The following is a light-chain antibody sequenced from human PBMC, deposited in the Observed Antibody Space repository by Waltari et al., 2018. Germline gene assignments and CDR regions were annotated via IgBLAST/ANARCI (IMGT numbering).Light chain of an antibody. CDR3: QQYNLWPRT. J-gene: IGKJ1*01. V-gene: IGKV3-15*01. CDR2: DTS. CDR1: QSVGVT. Sequence: EIVMTQSPATLSVSPGETATLSCRASQSVGVTLAWYQQKPGQAPNHLIYDTSTRATGVPAKFSGSGSGTEFTLTISSLQSEDFAIYYCQQYNLWPRTFGQGTRVEIK.